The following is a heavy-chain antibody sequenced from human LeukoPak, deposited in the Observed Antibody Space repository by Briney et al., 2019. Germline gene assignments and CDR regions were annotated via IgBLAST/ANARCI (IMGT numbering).Heavy chain of an antibody. CDR1: GYTFTSYD. CDR3: VREPVRGLTLDEFDY. V-gene: IGHV1-8*02. Sequence: GASVKVSCKASGYTFTSYDINWVRQATGQGLEWMGRMNPHNGNTDYSQKFQGRVTMTRNTSTGTAYMELRSLRSEDTAVYYCVREPVRGLTLDEFDYWGQGTLVIVSS. CDR2: MNPHNGNT. J-gene: IGHJ4*02. D-gene: IGHD3-10*01.